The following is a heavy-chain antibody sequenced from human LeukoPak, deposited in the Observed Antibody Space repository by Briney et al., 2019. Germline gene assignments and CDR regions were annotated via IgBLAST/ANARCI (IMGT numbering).Heavy chain of an antibody. V-gene: IGHV3-21*01. CDR1: GFTFSSYS. D-gene: IGHD6-19*01. J-gene: IGHJ6*03. CDR3: ARDSRSSGWYLATSYYNYMDV. CDR2: ISSSSSYI. Sequence: GGSLRLSCAASGFTFSSYSMNWVRQAPGKGLEWVSSISSSSSYIYYADSVKGRFTISRDNAKNSLYLQMNSLRAEDTAVYYCARDSRSSGWYLATSYYNYMDVWGKGTTVTVSS.